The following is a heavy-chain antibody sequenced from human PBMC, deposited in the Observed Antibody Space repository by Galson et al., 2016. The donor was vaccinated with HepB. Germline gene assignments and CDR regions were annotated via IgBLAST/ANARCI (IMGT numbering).Heavy chain of an antibody. J-gene: IGHJ5*02. CDR2: VSAYNGKT. Sequence: SVKVSCKAAGSTFTSYGIAWIRQAPGQGLEWMGRVSAYNGKTNYAQRFQDRVTMTTDPFTTTVYMELKSLRLDDTAVYYCAREWFGSSWYNWFDPWGQGTLVTVSS. D-gene: IGHD2-2*01. CDR3: AREWFGSSWYNWFDP. V-gene: IGHV1-18*01. CDR1: GSTFTSYG.